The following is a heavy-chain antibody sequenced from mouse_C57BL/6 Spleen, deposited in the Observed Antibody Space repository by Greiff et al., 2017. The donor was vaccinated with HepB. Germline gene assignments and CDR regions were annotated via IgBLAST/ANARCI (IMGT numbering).Heavy chain of an antibody. CDR3: ARHLFITTVVADY. CDR2: ISSGGSYT. V-gene: IGHV5-6*01. J-gene: IGHJ2*01. Sequence: EVKLMESGGDLVKPGGSLKLSCAASGFTFSSYGMSWVRQTPDKRLEWVATISSGGSYTYYPDSVKGRFTISRDNAKNTLYLQMSSLKSEDTAMYYCARHLFITTVVADYWGQGTTLTVSS. D-gene: IGHD1-1*01. CDR1: GFTFSSYG.